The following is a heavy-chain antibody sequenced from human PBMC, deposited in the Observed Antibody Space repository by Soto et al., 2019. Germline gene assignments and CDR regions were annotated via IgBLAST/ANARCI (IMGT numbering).Heavy chain of an antibody. Sequence: QVQLVESGGGVVQPGRSLRLSCAASGFTFSTYAMHWVRQSPGTGLEWLAVISYEGSTTHYLDSVKGRFTISRDNSKNTLDLQMNSLRADDTAVYYCARVYYDLLTGFSYWYFDLWGRGTLVTVSS. CDR3: ARVYYDLLTGFSYWYFDL. CDR2: ISYEGSTT. D-gene: IGHD3-9*01. J-gene: IGHJ2*01. V-gene: IGHV3-30-3*01. CDR1: GFTFSTYA.